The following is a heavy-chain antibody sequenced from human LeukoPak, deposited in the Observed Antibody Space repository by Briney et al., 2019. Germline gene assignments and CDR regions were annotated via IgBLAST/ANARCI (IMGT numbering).Heavy chain of an antibody. CDR2: ISAYNGNT. CDR3: ARGGRWAGNYYGSGSYFLEDY. J-gene: IGHJ4*02. Sequence: ASVKVSCKASGYTFTSYGISWLRQAPGQGLEWMGWISAYNGNTNYAQKLQGRVTMTTDTSTSTAYMELRSLRSDDTAVYYCARGGRWAGNYYGSGSYFLEDYWGQGTLVTVSS. D-gene: IGHD3-10*01. CDR1: GYTFTSYG. V-gene: IGHV1-18*01.